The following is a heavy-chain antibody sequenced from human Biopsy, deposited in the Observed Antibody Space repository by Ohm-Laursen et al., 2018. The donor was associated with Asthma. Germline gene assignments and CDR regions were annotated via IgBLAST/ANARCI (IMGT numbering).Heavy chain of an antibody. Sequence: SDTLSLTCTVFGGSISSDYWSWLRQSPGKGLEWIGYIHNSGNTNYNPSLKSRVTISLDTSKNHFSLRLSFVTAADTAVYFCARGQGRGIQLWSLDPWGQGILVTVSS. CDR3: ARGQGRGIQLWSLDP. CDR1: GGSISSDY. V-gene: IGHV4-59*07. D-gene: IGHD5-18*01. J-gene: IGHJ5*02. CDR2: IHNSGNT.